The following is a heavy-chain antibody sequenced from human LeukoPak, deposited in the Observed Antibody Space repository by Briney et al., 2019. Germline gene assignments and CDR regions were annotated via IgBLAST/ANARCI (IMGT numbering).Heavy chain of an antibody. D-gene: IGHD1-7*01. CDR2: ISGSGGST. V-gene: IGHV3-23*01. CDR3: ANRPLKLELTYYYYYYMDV. CDR1: GFTFSSYA. Sequence: GGSLRLSCAASGFTFSSYAMSWVRQAPGKGLGWVSAISGSGGSTYYADSVKGRFTISRDNSKNTLYLQMNSLRAEDTAVYYCANRPLKLELTYYYYYYMDVWGKGTTVTVSS. J-gene: IGHJ6*03.